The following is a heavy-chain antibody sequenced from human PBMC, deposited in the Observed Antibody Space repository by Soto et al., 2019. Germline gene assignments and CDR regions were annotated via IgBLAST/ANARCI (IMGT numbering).Heavy chain of an antibody. CDR3: AKEDIVLVVATTLIDY. CDR2: ISFDGSNK. J-gene: IGHJ4*02. CDR1: GFTFSRFG. D-gene: IGHD2-15*01. Sequence: QVQLVESGGGVVQPGRSLRLSCAASGFTFSRFGMHWVSQAPGKGLEWVAVISFDGSNKNYADSVKGRFTISRDNSKNTLYLQMNSLRAEDTAVYYCAKEDIVLVVATTLIDYCGQGTLVTVSS. V-gene: IGHV3-30*18.